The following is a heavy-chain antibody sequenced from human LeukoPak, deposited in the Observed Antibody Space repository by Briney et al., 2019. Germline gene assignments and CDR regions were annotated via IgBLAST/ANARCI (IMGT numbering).Heavy chain of an antibody. J-gene: IGHJ4*02. CDR3: ARASGPAGPYYFDY. Sequence: GGSLSLSCAASGFTFDDYGMSWVRQAPGEGLEWVSGINWNGGSTGYADSVKGRFTISGDNAKNSLYLQMNSLRAEDTALYYCARASGPAGPYYFDYWGQGTLVTVSS. V-gene: IGHV3-20*04. CDR1: GFTFDDYG. CDR2: INWNGGST. D-gene: IGHD6-25*01.